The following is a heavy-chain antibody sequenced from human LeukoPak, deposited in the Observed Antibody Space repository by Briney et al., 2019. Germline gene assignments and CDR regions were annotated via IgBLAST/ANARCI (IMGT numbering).Heavy chain of an antibody. V-gene: IGHV4-39*02. CDR2: IYYAGSS. Sequence: SETLSLTCTVSGGSLSSSTYFWGWIRQPPGKGLEWVGTIYYAGSSYYNPSLKRRVTISVDTYKNHSSLKVRSVTAADTAVYYCARGTQGVTRPEYWGQGTPVTVSS. D-gene: IGHD4-17*01. J-gene: IGHJ4*02. CDR1: GGSLSSSTYF. CDR3: ARGTQGVTRPEY.